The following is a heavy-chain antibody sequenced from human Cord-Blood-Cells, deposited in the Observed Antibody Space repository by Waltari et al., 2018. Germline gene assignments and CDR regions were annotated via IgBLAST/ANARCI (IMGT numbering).Heavy chain of an antibody. V-gene: IGHV3-30*02. J-gene: IGHJ3*02. D-gene: IGHD2-2*01. CDR2: IRYDGSNK. CDR3: AKENQAFDI. CDR1: GSTFSSLG. Sequence: QVQLVESGGGVVQPGGSLRLSCAASGSTFSSLGLPWVRQAPGKGLEWVAFIRYDGSNKYYADSVKGRFTISRDNSKNTLYLQMNSLRAEDTAVYYCAKENQAFDIWGQGTMVTVSS.